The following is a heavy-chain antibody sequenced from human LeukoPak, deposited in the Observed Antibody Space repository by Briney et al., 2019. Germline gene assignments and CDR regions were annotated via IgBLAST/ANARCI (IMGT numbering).Heavy chain of an antibody. Sequence: SETLSLTCTVSGGSISSGGYYWSWIRQHPGTGLEWIGYIYYSGSTYYNPSLKSRVTISVDTSKNQFSLKLSSVTAADTAVYYCARAYYGGNSGGAFDIWGQGTMVTVSS. V-gene: IGHV4-31*03. J-gene: IGHJ3*02. CDR1: GGSISSGGYY. D-gene: IGHD4-23*01. CDR2: IYYSGST. CDR3: ARAYYGGNSGGAFDI.